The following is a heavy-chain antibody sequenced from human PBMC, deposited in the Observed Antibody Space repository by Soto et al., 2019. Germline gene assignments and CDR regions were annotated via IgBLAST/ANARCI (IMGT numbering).Heavy chain of an antibody. CDR1: GFPFSDYY. CDR3: ARAGTSSSWSFTNF. D-gene: IGHD6-13*01. V-gene: IGHV3-11*05. CDR2: ISSGSSYT. Sequence: PGGSLRLSCAASGFPFSDYYMSWIRQAPGKGLEWLSYISSGSSYTDYADSVRGRFTISRDNAKNSLYLQMNSLRAEDTAVYYCARAGTSSSWSFTNFWGQGTQVTVS. J-gene: IGHJ4*02.